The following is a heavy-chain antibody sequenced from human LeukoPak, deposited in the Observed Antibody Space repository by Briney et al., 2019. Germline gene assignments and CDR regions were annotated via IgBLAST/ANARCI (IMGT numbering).Heavy chain of an antibody. CDR2: IYTSGST. J-gene: IGHJ4*02. Sequence: SETLSLTCTVSGGSISSYYWSWIRQPAGKGLEWVGRIYTSGSTNYNPSLKSRVTISVDTSKNQFSLKLSSVTAADTAVYYCARNYGSGSYIDYWGQGTLVTVSS. CDR1: GGSISSYY. CDR3: ARNYGSGSYIDY. V-gene: IGHV4-4*07. D-gene: IGHD3-10*01.